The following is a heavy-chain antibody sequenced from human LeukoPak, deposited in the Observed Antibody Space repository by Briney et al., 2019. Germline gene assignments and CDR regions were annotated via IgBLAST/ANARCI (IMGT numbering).Heavy chain of an antibody. CDR3: AKASTTPAYYYYMDV. Sequence: PGRSLRLSXAASGFTFSSYGMHWVRQAPGKGLEWVAVIWYDGSNKYYADSVKGRFTISRDNSKNTLYLQMNSLRAEDTAVYYCAKASTTPAYYYYMDVWGKGTTVTVSS. D-gene: IGHD4-17*01. V-gene: IGHV3-33*06. CDR2: IWYDGSNK. CDR1: GFTFSSYG. J-gene: IGHJ6*03.